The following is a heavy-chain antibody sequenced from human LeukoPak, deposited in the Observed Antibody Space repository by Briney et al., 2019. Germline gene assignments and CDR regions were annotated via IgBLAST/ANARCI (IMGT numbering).Heavy chain of an antibody. J-gene: IGHJ4*02. D-gene: IGHD3-3*01. V-gene: IGHV4-39*01. CDR2: INHSGST. Sequence: NPSETLSLTCTVSGGSISSSSYYWGWIRQPPGKGLEWIGEINHSGSTNYNPSLKSRVTISVDTSKNQFSLKLSSVTAADTAVYYCARHGRQRFGVVIISYFDYWGQGTLVTVSS. CDR3: ARHGRQRFGVVIISYFDY. CDR1: GGSISSSSYY.